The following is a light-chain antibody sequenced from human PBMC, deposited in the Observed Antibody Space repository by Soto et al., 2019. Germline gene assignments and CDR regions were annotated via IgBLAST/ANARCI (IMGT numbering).Light chain of an antibody. CDR1: QSVSXSY. V-gene: IGKV3-20*01. CDR3: QQYGSSSWT. J-gene: IGKJ1*01. Sequence: EIVLTQSPGTLSLSPGERATXSCRASQSVSXSYLAWYQQKPGQAPRLLIYGTSSRATAIPDRFSGSGSGTDFTLTISRLEPEDFAVYYCQQYGSSSWTFGQGTKVEIK. CDR2: GTS.